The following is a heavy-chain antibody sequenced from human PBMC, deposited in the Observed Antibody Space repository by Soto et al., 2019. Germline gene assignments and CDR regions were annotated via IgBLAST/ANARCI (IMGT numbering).Heavy chain of an antibody. D-gene: IGHD1-26*01. J-gene: IGHJ4*02. CDR3: TTDLRWELRYTLDY. Sequence: EVQLVESGGGLVTPGGSLRLSCAASGFSFSNTWMSWVRKAPGKGLEWVGRIKSRSDGGTTDYGAPVKGRFTISRDDSKNTLYLQMNSLITEDTAVYYCTTDLRWELRYTLDYWGQGTLVTVSS. CDR2: IKSRSDGGTT. CDR1: GFSFSNTW. V-gene: IGHV3-15*01.